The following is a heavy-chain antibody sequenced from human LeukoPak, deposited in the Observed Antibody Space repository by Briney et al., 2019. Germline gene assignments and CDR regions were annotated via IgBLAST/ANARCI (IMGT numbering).Heavy chain of an antibody. Sequence: PGGSLRLSCAASGFTFSSYAMHWVRQAPGKGLEWVAVISYDGSNKYYADSVKGRFTISRDNSKNTLYLQINSLRAEDTAVYYCARADYYGSGSYYSPDRSYYYYGMDVWGQGTTVTVSS. CDR3: ARADYYGSGSYYSPDRSYYYYGMDV. CDR2: ISYDGSNK. J-gene: IGHJ6*02. D-gene: IGHD3-10*01. V-gene: IGHV3-30*04. CDR1: GFTFSSYA.